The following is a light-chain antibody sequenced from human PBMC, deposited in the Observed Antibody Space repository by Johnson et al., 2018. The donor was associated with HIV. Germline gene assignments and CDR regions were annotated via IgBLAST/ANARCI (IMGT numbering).Light chain of an antibody. J-gene: IGLJ1*01. CDR1: SSNIGNNY. CDR3: GTWDSRLNVYV. CDR2: ENN. V-gene: IGLV1-51*02. Sequence: QSVLTQPPSVSAAPGQKVTISCSGSSSNIGNNYVSWYQQLPGTAPKLLIYENNKRPSGIPDRFSGSKSGTSATLGITGLQTGDEADYYFGTWDSRLNVYVFGTGTKVTVL.